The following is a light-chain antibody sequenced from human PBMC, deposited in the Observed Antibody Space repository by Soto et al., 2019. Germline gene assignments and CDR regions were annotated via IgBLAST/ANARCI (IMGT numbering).Light chain of an antibody. CDR2: GAS. CDR1: QSVSRSY. CDR3: QQYGSSPWT. V-gene: IGKV3-20*01. J-gene: IGKJ1*01. Sequence: EIVLTQSPGTLSLSPGERATLSCRASQSVSRSYLAWYQQKPGQAPRPLIYGASSRAIGIPDRFSGSVSGTDFTLTISRLEPEDFAVYFCQQYGSSPWTFGQGTKVEIK.